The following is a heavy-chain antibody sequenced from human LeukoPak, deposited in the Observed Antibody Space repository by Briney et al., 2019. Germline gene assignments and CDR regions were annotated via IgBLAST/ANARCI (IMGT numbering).Heavy chain of an antibody. CDR2: MYYSGST. D-gene: IGHD7-27*01. CDR3: VRSNWGYYYFDY. V-gene: IGHV4-39*01. Sequence: PSETLSLTCTVSGVSISSSDYYWGWIRQPPGKGLEWIGSMYYSGSTYYNPSLKSRVTISADTSKNQFSLKLSSVTAADTAVYYCVRSNWGYYYFDYWGQGILVTVSS. CDR1: GVSISSSDYY. J-gene: IGHJ4*02.